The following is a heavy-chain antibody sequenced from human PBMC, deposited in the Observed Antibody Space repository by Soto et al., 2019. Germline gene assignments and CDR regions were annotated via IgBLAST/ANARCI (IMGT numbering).Heavy chain of an antibody. J-gene: IGHJ6*02. Sequence: QVQLQQWGAGLLKPSETLSLTCAVYGGSFSGYYWSWIRQSPGKGLEWIGEINHSGSTNNNPSLKSRLTISVDTSKHHSSLKLRSVTAAATAEYYCARDLRERGVRVVTPIHYYYGLDVWGQGTKVTVFS. CDR3: ARDLRERGVRVVTPIHYYYGLDV. V-gene: IGHV4-34*01. D-gene: IGHD2-21*02. CDR2: INHSGST. CDR1: GGSFSGYY.